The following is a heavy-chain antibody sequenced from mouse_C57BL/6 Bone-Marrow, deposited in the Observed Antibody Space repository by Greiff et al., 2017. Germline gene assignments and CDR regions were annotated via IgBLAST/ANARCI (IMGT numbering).Heavy chain of an antibody. CDR3: ARDELPHYYAMDY. CDR2: ISYDGSN. V-gene: IGHV3-6*01. D-gene: IGHD2-12*01. Sequence: EVQLQESGPGLVKPSQSLSLTCSVTGYSITSGYYWNWIRQFPGNKLEWMGYISYDGSNNYNPSLKNRISITRDTSKNQFFLKLNSVTTEDTATYYCARDELPHYYAMDYWGQGTSVTVSS. CDR1: GYSITSGYY. J-gene: IGHJ4*01.